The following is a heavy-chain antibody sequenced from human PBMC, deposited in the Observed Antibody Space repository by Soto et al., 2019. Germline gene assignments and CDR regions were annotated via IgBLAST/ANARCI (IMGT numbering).Heavy chain of an antibody. CDR2: IIPIFGKT. Sequence: QEQLVQSGDEVKKPGSSLRVSCKASGATISHYGVSWVRQAPGQGLEWMGGIIPIFGKTTYAQRFQGRLTITADESTATSYMELSSLKSDDAAVYYCARLVRLRHYFDSWGQGTRVTVSS. D-gene: IGHD1-26*01. J-gene: IGHJ4*02. CDR1: GATISHYG. V-gene: IGHV1-69*01. CDR3: ARLVRLRHYFDS.